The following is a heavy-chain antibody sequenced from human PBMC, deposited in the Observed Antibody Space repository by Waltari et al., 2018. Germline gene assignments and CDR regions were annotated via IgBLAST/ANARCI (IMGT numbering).Heavy chain of an antibody. V-gene: IGHV4-38-2*01. J-gene: IGHJ4*02. CDR1: VSSVDRGYF. CDR2: SFQTGFT. Sequence: QVQLQESGPGLVKPQETLSLTCGVSVSSVDRGYFWGWMRQPPGKGREWIGTSFQTGFTYDTPSLRGRVTMSLDTYKNQFSLNLRSVTAADTAMYDCARAPGVAAAAYFDYWGQGVLVTVSS. CDR3: ARAPGVAAAAYFDY. D-gene: IGHD6-13*01.